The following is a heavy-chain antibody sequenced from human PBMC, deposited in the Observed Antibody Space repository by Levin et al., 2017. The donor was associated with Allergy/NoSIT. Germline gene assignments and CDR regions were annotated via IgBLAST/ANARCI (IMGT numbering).Heavy chain of an antibody. V-gene: IGHV3-21*01. CDR2: ISSSSGDI. D-gene: IGHD3-10*01. CDR3: ARDGGALWFGERYGMDV. J-gene: IGHJ6*02. CDR1: GFSFSSYS. Sequence: PGGSLRLSCAASGFSFSSYSMNWVRQSPGKGLEWVSSISSSSGDIYYADSLEGRFTISRDNAMKTLYLQMNSLRGEDTAVYYCARDGGALWFGERYGMDVWGQGTTVTVSS.